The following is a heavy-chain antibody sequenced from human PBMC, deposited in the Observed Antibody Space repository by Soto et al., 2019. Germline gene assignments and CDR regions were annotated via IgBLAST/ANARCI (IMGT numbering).Heavy chain of an antibody. Sequence: VAVIWYDGSNKYYADSVKGRFTISRDNSKNTLYLQMNSLRAEDTAVYYCARDGARYGSPNSYFDYWGQGTLVTVSS. CDR3: ARDGARYGSPNSYFDY. D-gene: IGHD3-10*01. V-gene: IGHV3-33*01. CDR2: IWYDGSNK. J-gene: IGHJ4*02.